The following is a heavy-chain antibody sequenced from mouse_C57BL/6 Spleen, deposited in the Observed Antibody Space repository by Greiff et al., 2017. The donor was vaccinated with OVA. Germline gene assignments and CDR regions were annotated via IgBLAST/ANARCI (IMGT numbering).Heavy chain of an antibody. V-gene: IGHV1-69*01. D-gene: IGHD1-1*01. J-gene: IGHJ1*03. Sequence: QVQLQQPGAELVMPGASVKLSCKASGYTFTSYWMHWVKQRPGQGLEWIGEIDPSDSYTNYNQKFKGKSTLTVDKSSSTAYVQLSSLTSEDSAVYYWASPLYYYGSSHWYFDVWGTGTTVTVSS. CDR3: ASPLYYYGSSHWYFDV. CDR1: GYTFTSYW. CDR2: IDPSDSYT.